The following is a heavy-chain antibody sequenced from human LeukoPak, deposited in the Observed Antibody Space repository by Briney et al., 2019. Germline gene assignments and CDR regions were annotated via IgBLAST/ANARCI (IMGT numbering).Heavy chain of an antibody. Sequence: SETLSLTCTVSGGSISSSSYYWGWIRQPPGKGLEWIGSVFYSGSTYYNPSLKSRVTISVDTSKNQFSLKLSSVTAADTAVYYCARLVGANDAFDIWGQGTMVTVSP. D-gene: IGHD1-26*01. CDR3: ARLVGANDAFDI. CDR1: GGSISSSSYY. J-gene: IGHJ3*02. CDR2: VFYSGST. V-gene: IGHV4-39*01.